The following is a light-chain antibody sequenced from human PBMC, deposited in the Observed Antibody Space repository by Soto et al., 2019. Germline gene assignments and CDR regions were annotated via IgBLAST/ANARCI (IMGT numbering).Light chain of an antibody. CDR1: SSNIGAGYD. CDR2: GNS. V-gene: IGLV1-40*01. J-gene: IGLJ3*02. CDR3: QSYDSSLSGGV. Sequence: QSVLTQPPSVSGAPGQRVTISCTGSSSNIGAGYDVHWYQQLPGTAPKLLIYGNSNRPSGVPDRFSGSKSGTSASLAITGLQAEDEAYYYCQSYDSSLSGGVFGGGTKLTVL.